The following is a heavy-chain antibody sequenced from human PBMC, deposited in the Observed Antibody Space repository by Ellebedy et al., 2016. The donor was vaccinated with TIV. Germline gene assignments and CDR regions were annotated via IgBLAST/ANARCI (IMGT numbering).Heavy chain of an antibody. D-gene: IGHD7-27*01. CDR1: GFSFRSYS. V-gene: IGHV3-48*04. J-gene: IGHJ3*02. Sequence: GESLKISCAASGFSFRSYSMNWVRQAPGKGLEWGSSISHSSITIFYADSVKGRFTISRDNAKNSLYLQMTSLRVEDTAVYYGARDMGWGNERLNDAFDIWGQGTLVTVSS. CDR2: ISHSSITI. CDR3: ARDMGWGNERLNDAFDI.